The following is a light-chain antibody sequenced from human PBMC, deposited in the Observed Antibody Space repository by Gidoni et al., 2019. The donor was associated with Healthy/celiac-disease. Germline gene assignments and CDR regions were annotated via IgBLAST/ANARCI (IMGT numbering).Light chain of an antibody. Sequence: QSVLTQPPSVSGAPGQRVTISCTGSSSNIGAGYDVHWYHQLPRTAPNLLIYGNSNRPSGVPARFSGSTSGTSASLAITALQAEDEAAYYCQSSDSSLSGYVVFGGGTKLTVL. CDR2: GNS. V-gene: IGLV1-40*01. CDR3: QSSDSSLSGYVV. CDR1: SSNIGAGYD. J-gene: IGLJ2*01.